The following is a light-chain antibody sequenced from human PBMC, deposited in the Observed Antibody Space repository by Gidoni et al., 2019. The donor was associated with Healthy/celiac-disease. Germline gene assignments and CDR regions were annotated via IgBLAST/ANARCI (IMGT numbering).Light chain of an antibody. Sequence: DIQMTQSPSSLSASVGDRVTITCQASQDISNYLNWYQQKPGKAPKLLIYDASNWETGVPSRFSGSGSGTDFTFTISSLQPEDIATYYFQQYDNLPPLTFGGGTKLEIK. CDR2: DAS. CDR3: QQYDNLPPLT. CDR1: QDISNY. V-gene: IGKV1-33*01. J-gene: IGKJ4*01.